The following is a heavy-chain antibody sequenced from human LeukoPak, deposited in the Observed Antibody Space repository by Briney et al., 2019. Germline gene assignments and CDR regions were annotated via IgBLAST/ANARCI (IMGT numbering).Heavy chain of an antibody. D-gene: IGHD1/OR15-1a*01. CDR2: IPGSGVDT. Sequence: GGSLRLSCAASGFTFSSYAMSRVRQAPGGGLEWVSGIPGSGVDTFYADSVKGRFTISRDNSKNTLFLQMNSLRAEDTAVYYCAKEVGMYGTPTLDFWGQGTVVTVSS. CDR1: GFTFSSYA. V-gene: IGHV3-23*01. CDR3: AKEVGMYGTPTLDF. J-gene: IGHJ4*02.